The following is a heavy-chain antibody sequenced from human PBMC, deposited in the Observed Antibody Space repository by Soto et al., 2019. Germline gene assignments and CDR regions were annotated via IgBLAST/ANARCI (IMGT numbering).Heavy chain of an antibody. CDR2: IYWDDDK. CDR1: GFSLSTSGVG. Sequence: QITLKESGPPLVKPTQTLTLTCTFSGFSLSTSGVGVGWIRQPPGKALEWLALIYWDDDKRYSPSLKSRLTTTKATSKNQVVLTMTNMDPVDTATYYCAHTTYYYDSSGYTLDYWGQGTLVTVSS. J-gene: IGHJ4*02. CDR3: AHTTYYYDSSGYTLDY. V-gene: IGHV2-5*02. D-gene: IGHD3-22*01.